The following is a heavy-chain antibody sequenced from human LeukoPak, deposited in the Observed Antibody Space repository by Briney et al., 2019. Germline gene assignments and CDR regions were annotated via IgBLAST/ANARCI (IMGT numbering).Heavy chain of an antibody. CDR2: INHSGST. CDR1: GGSFSGYY. Sequence: PSETLSLTCAVYGGSFSGYYWSWIRQPPGKGLEWIGEINHSGSTNYNPSLKSRVTISVDTSKNQFSLKLSSVTAADTAVYYCARGLVIILGGRFYTYWGQGTLVTVSS. V-gene: IGHV4-34*01. CDR3: ARGLVIILGGRFYTY. J-gene: IGHJ4*02. D-gene: IGHD3-10*01.